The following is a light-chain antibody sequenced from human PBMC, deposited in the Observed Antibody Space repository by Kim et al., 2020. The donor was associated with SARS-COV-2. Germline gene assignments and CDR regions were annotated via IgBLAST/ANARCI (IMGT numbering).Light chain of an antibody. V-gene: IGLV3-19*01. Sequence: ALVQTVRITCQGDSLRIYYASWYKQKPGQAPVLVIYGENNRPSGIPDRFSGSSSGNTASLTITGAQAEDEADYYCNSRDSSGNSYFFGTGTKVTVL. CDR2: GEN. CDR1: SLRIYY. CDR3: NSRDSSGNSYF. J-gene: IGLJ1*01.